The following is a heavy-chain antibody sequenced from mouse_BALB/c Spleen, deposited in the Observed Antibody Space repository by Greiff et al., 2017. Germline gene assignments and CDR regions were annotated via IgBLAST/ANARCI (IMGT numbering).Heavy chain of an antibody. CDR1: GYTFTSYW. V-gene: IGHV1-69*02. J-gene: IGHJ3*01. CDR2: IDPSDSYT. Sequence: VQLQQPGAELVKPGASVKLSCKASGYTFTSYWMHWVKPRPGQGLEWIGEIDPSDSYTNYNQKFKGKATLTVDKSSSTAYMQLSSLTSEDSAFYYCARRGNYGYDGGFFAYWGQGTLVTVSA. D-gene: IGHD2-2*01. CDR3: ARRGNYGYDGGFFAY.